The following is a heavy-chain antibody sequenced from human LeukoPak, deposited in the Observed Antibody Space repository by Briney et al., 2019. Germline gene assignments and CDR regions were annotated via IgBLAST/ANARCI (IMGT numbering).Heavy chain of an antibody. CDR1: GYTFTGYY. J-gene: IGHJ3*02. Sequence: ASVKVSCKASGYTFTGYYMHWVRQAPGQGLEWMGWINPNSGGTNYAQKFQGWVTMTRDTSISTAYMELSRLRSDDTAVYYCARAQTPVDYDGSGSYYSNDAFDIWGQGTMVTVSS. D-gene: IGHD3-10*01. CDR2: INPNSGGT. CDR3: ARAQTPVDYDGSGSYYSNDAFDI. V-gene: IGHV1-2*04.